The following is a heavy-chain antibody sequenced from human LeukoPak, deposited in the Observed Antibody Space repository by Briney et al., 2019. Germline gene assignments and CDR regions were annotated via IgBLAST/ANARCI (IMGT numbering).Heavy chain of an antibody. Sequence: SETLSLTCTVSGYSISSGFYWGWIRQSPEKGLEWIGTIYHSGSTYYNPSLKSRVTISVDTSKNQFSLKLSSVTAADTAVYYCARGYGGSGSYYYYGMDIWAKGPRSPSP. CDR3: ARGYGGSGSYYYYGMDI. CDR1: GYSISSGFY. D-gene: IGHD3-10*01. V-gene: IGHV4-38-2*02. CDR2: IYHSGST. J-gene: IGHJ6*02.